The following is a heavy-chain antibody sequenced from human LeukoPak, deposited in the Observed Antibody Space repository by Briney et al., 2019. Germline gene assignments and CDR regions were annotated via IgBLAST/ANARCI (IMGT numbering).Heavy chain of an antibody. CDR3: ARGEGLGTTNGGYYFAY. V-gene: IGHV3-21*01. Sequence: PGGSLRLSCAASGFTFSSYSMNWVRQAPGKGLEWVSSVSSGSSYIYYADSVKGRFTISRDNAKNSLYLQMNTLRAEDTAVYYCARGEGLGTTNGGYYFAYWGQGSLVIVSS. CDR1: GFTFSSYS. J-gene: IGHJ4*02. CDR2: VSSGSSYI. D-gene: IGHD1-26*01.